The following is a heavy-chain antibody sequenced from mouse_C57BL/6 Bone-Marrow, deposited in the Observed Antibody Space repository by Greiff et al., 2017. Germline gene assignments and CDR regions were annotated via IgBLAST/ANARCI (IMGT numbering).Heavy chain of an antibody. Sequence: QVQLQQSGAELVMPGASVKLSCKASGYTFTSYWMHWVKQRPGQGLEWIGEIDPSDSYTNYNQKFKGKSTLTVDKSSSTAYMQLSSLTSEDSAVYYCARLTYYYAMDYWGQGTSVTVSS. CDR3: ARLTYYYAMDY. CDR2: IDPSDSYT. J-gene: IGHJ4*01. CDR1: GYTFTSYW. V-gene: IGHV1-69*01.